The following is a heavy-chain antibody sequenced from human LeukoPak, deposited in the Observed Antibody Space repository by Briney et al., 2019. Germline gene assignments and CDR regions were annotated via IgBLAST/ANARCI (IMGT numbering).Heavy chain of an antibody. V-gene: IGHV3-66*01. J-gene: IGHJ5*02. D-gene: IGHD6-19*01. Sequence: PGGSLRLSCAASGFTVSSNYMSWVRQAPGKGLECVSVIYSGGSTYYADSVKGRFTISRDNSKNTVYLQMNSLRAEDTAVYYCAXDSXGWYWNWFDPWGQGTLVTVSS. CDR3: AXDSXGWYWNWFDP. CDR2: IYSGGST. CDR1: GFTVSSNY.